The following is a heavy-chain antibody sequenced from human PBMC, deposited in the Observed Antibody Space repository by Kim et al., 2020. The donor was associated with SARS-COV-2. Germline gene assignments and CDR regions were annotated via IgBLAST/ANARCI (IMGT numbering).Heavy chain of an antibody. J-gene: IGHJ6*02. CDR1: GYTFTSYG. V-gene: IGHV1-18*01. Sequence: ASVKVSCKASGYTFTSYGISWVRQAPGQGLEWMGWISAYNGNTNYAQKLQGRVTMTTDTSTSTAYMELRSLRSDDTAVYYCARDSRPKDSSGYSYYGVDVWGQGTTVTVSS. CDR2: ISAYNGNT. D-gene: IGHD3-22*01. CDR3: ARDSRPKDSSGYSYYGVDV.